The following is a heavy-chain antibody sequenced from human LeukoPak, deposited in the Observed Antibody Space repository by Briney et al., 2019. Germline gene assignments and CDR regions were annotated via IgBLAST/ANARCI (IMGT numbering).Heavy chain of an antibody. D-gene: IGHD3-22*01. CDR3: ARDRDDSSGYYYAVDFDY. CDR1: GYTFTGYY. J-gene: IGHJ4*02. CDR2: INPSGDST. V-gene: IGHV1-46*01. Sequence: ASVKVSCKASGYTFTGYYIHWVRQAPGQGLEWMGIINPSGDSTSYAQKFQGRVTMTRDTSTSTVYMELSSLRSEDTAVYYCARDRDDSSGYYYAVDFDYWGQGTLVSVSS.